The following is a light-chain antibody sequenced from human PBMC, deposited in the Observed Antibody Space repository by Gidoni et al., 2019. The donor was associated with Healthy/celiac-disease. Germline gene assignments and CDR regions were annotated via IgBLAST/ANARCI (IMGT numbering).Light chain of an antibody. CDR1: QSVSSSY. Sequence: EIVLTQSPGTLSLSPGERATLSCRSSQSVSSSYLAWYQQKPGQAPRLLIYGASSRATGIPDRVSGSGSGTDFTLTIRRLEPEDLAVYYCQQYGSSPWTFGQGTKVEIK. CDR2: GAS. CDR3: QQYGSSPWT. J-gene: IGKJ1*01. V-gene: IGKV3-20*01.